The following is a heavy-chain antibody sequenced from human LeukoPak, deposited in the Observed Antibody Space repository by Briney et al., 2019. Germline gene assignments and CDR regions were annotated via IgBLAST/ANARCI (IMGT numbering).Heavy chain of an antibody. CDR2: IRYDGSNK. CDR3: AGYCSGGSCYTAFFQY. D-gene: IGHD2-15*01. Sequence: GGSLRLSCAASGFTFSGYGMHWVRQAPGKGLEWVAFIRYDGSNKYYAESVKGRFTISRGNSKNTLYLQMNSLRAEDTAVYYCAGYCSGGSCYTAFFQYWGQGTLVTVSS. V-gene: IGHV3-30*02. J-gene: IGHJ1*01. CDR1: GFTFSGYG.